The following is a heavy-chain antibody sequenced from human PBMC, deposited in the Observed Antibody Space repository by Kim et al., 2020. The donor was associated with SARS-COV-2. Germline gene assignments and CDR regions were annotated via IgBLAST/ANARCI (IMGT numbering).Heavy chain of an antibody. CDR3: ARDRRYFDWSDAFDI. Sequence: DSGKGPITISRDNSKNTLYLQMNSLRAEDTAVYYCARDRRYFDWSDAFDIWGQGTMVTVSS. J-gene: IGHJ3*02. D-gene: IGHD3-9*01. V-gene: IGHV3-30*01.